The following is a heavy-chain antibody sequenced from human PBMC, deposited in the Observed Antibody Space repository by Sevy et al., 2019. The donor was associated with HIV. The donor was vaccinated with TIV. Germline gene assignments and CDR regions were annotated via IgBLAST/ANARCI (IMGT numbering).Heavy chain of an antibody. Sequence: GESLKISCKGSGYSFTSYWIGWVRQMPGKGLEWMGIIYPGDSDTRYSPSFQAQVPISADKSISTAYLQWSSLKASDTAMYYCARQSVYDFWSGYRRYNWFDPWGQGTLVTVSS. J-gene: IGHJ5*02. CDR1: GYSFTSYW. V-gene: IGHV5-51*01. CDR3: ARQSVYDFWSGYRRYNWFDP. D-gene: IGHD3-3*01. CDR2: IYPGDSDT.